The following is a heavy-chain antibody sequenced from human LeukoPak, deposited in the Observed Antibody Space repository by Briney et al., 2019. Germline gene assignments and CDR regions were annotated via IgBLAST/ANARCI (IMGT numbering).Heavy chain of an antibody. V-gene: IGHV3-30*18. CDR2: MSYDAYNR. J-gene: IGHJ4*02. CDR3: AKAAGTYNGNYVGLDY. Sequence: PGGSLRLSCAASGFSISNYGMFWVRQAPGKGLEWVAFMSYDAYNRFYADSVKGRFTVSRDTSKNTLYLQMTSLSVEDTAVYYYAKAAGTYNGNYVGLDYWGQGALVTVSS. CDR1: GFSISNYG. D-gene: IGHD1-7*01.